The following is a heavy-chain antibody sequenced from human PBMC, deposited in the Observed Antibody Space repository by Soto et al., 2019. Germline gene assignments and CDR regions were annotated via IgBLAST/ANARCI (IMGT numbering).Heavy chain of an antibody. CDR1: GYPFTHYG. CDR3: ARDQYFDRTSYYGIDV. CDR2: ISPFNGNT. J-gene: IGHJ6*02. D-gene: IGHD3-3*01. V-gene: IGHV1-18*01. Sequence: ASVKVSCKSSGYPFTHYGITWIRQAPGQGLEWMGWISPFNGNTNYGQTLQGRVTLTTDTSTSTVYMELRSLRSDDTAVYYCARDQYFDRTSYYGIDVWGQGTTVTV.